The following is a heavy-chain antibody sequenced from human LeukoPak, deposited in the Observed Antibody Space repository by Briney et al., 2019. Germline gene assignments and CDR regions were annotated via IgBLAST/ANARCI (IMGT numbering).Heavy chain of an antibody. Sequence: SETLSLTCTVSGGSISSYYWSWIRQPPGKGLEWIGYIYYSGSTNYNPSLKSRVAISVDTSKNQFSLKLSSVTAADTAVYYCAREYYYDSSGYYHRRAFDIWGQGTMVTVSS. D-gene: IGHD3-22*01. CDR1: GGSISSYY. CDR3: AREYYYDSSGYYHRRAFDI. CDR2: IYYSGST. V-gene: IGHV4-59*12. J-gene: IGHJ3*02.